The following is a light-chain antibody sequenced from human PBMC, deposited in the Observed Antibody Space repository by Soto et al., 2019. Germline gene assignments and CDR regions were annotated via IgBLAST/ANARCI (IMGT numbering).Light chain of an antibody. CDR2: DAS. V-gene: IGKV1-33*01. CDR1: QDISKY. Sequence: DLQMTQSPSSLSASVGDRVTITCQASQDISKYLNWYQQKPGKAPKLLIYDASNLETGVPSRFSGSGSGTDFTFTISSLQPEDIAIYYCQQYDNLPYTFGQGTKLEIK. CDR3: QQYDNLPYT. J-gene: IGKJ2*01.